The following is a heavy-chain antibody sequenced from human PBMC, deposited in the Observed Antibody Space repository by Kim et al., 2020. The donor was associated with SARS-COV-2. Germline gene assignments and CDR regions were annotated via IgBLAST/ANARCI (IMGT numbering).Heavy chain of an antibody. V-gene: IGHV4-34*01. Sequence: SETLSLTCAVYGGSFSGYYWSWIRQPPGKGLEWIGEINHSGSTNYNPSLKSRVTISVDTSKNQFSLKLSSVTAADTAVYYCARGWLLERWGQGTLVTVSS. CDR2: INHSGST. D-gene: IGHD1-1*01. CDR3: ARGWLLER. J-gene: IGHJ4*02. CDR1: GGSFSGYY.